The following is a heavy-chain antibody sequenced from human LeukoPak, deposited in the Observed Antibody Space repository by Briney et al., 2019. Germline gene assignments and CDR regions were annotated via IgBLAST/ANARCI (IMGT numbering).Heavy chain of an antibody. CDR1: GFTFSSYA. J-gene: IGHJ4*02. Sequence: GGSLRLSCAASGFTFSSYAMSWVRQAPGKGLEWVSAISGSGGSTYYADSVKGRFTISRDNSKNTLYLQMNSLRAEDTAVYYCAKDLLGYCSGGSCYSVGFDYWGQGTLVTVSS. CDR2: ISGSGGST. V-gene: IGHV3-23*01. CDR3: AKDLLGYCSGGSCYSVGFDY. D-gene: IGHD2-15*01.